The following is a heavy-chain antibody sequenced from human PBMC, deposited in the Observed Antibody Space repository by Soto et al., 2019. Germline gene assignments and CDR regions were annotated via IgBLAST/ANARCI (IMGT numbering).Heavy chain of an antibody. CDR1: GYSFTSYC. CDR3: ARHFGEYYDFWSGYSPSGGMDV. V-gene: IGHV5-10-1*01. D-gene: IGHD3-3*01. CDR2: IDPSDSYT. Sequence: PGESLKISCTGSGYSFTSYCISLVLQMPGKGLEWMWRIDPSDSYTNYSPSFQGHVTISADKSISTAYLQWSSLKASDTAMYYCARHFGEYYDFWSGYSPSGGMDVWGQGTTVTVSS. J-gene: IGHJ6*02.